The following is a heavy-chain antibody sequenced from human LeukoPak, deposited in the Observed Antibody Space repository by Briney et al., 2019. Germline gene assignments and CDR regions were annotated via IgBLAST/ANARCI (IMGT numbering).Heavy chain of an antibody. V-gene: IGHV3-30*18. CDR1: GFSFSSYG. CDR2: ISYDGSNK. CDR3: ANGDFGTHFYYYGMDV. J-gene: IGHJ6*02. Sequence: GRSLRLSCAASGFSFSSYGMQWVCQAPRKGPERVAVISYDGSNKHYADSVKGRFTISRDNSKNTLSLQMNSLRAEDTVVYYCANGDFGTHFYYYGMDVWGQGTTVTVSS. D-gene: IGHD3-10*01.